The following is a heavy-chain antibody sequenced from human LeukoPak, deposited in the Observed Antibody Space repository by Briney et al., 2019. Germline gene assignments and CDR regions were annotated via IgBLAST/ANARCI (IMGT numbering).Heavy chain of an antibody. CDR2: INHSGST. D-gene: IGHD6-6*01. Sequence: PSETLSLTCAVYGGSFSGYYWSWIRHPPGKGLEWIGEINHSGSTNYNPSLKSRVTISVDTSKNPFSLKLSSVTAADTAVYYCARETLSSIAARPVDYWGQGTLVTVSS. CDR3: ARETLSSIAARPVDY. CDR1: GGSFSGYY. V-gene: IGHV4-34*01. J-gene: IGHJ4*02.